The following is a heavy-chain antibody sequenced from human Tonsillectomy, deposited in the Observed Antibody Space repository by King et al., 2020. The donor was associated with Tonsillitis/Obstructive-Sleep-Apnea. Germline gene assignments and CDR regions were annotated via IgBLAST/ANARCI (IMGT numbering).Heavy chain of an antibody. V-gene: IGHV5-51*03. CDR1: GYSFTSHW. J-gene: IGHJ2*01. D-gene: IGHD3-22*01. CDR2: IYPDDSDS. Sequence: VQLVQSGAEAKKPGESLKISCQGSGYSFTSHWIGWVRQMPGKGLEWMGIIYPDDSDSRYSPSFQGQVTFSADKSINTVYLQWGSLKTSDTAIYFCARDSRSVVDNWYFDLWGRGTLVTVSS. CDR3: ARDSRSVVDNWYFDL.